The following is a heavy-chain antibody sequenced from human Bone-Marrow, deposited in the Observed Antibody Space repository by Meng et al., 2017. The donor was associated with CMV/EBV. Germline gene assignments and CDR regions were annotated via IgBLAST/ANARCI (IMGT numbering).Heavy chain of an antibody. J-gene: IGHJ2*01. CDR2: INHSGNT. Sequence: SETLSLTCAVYGGSFSGYYYWSWIRQPPGKGLEWIGEINHSGNTNYNPSLKSRVTISVDTSKNQFSLKLSSVTAADTAVYYCARKLPRYWDFDLWGRGTLVTVSS. D-gene: IGHD2-15*01. CDR1: GGSFSGYYY. CDR3: ARKLPRYWDFDL. V-gene: IGHV4-34*01.